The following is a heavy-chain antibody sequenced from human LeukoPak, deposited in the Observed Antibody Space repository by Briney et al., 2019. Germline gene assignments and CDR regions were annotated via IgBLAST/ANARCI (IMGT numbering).Heavy chain of an antibody. D-gene: IGHD6-13*01. J-gene: IGHJ6*02. Sequence: SETLSLTCTVSGGSISSYYWSWIRQPAGKGLEWIGRIYTSGSTNYNPSLKSRVTMSVDTSKNQFSLKLSSVTAADTAVYYCARVESSSWLRSYYYYGMDVWGQGTTVTVSS. V-gene: IGHV4-4*07. CDR1: GGSISSYY. CDR2: IYTSGST. CDR3: ARVESSSWLRSYYYYGMDV.